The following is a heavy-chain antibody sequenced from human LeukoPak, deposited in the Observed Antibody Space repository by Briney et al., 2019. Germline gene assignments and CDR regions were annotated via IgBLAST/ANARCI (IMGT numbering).Heavy chain of an antibody. V-gene: IGHV1-8*02. CDR1: GYTFTTFE. CDR2: VNPNSGDT. D-gene: IGHD2-8*02. Sequence: GASVTVSFKASGYTFTTFEISWVRQAPGQGLEWMGWVNPNSGDTGYAQQIQGRVNLTRNTAIATAYMELSSLKSEDTAVYYCARVDTGLTYWGQGTLIIVSS. CDR3: ARVDTGLTY. J-gene: IGHJ4*02.